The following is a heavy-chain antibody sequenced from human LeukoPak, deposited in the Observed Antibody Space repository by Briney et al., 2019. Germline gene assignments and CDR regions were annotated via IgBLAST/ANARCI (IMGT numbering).Heavy chain of an antibody. CDR3: ARVVVVPAATQGSRWYFDL. Sequence: ASVKVSCKASGYTFTSYAMHWVRQAPGQRLEWMGWINAGNGNTKYSQKFQGRVTITTDESTSTAYMELSSLRSEDTAVYYCARVVVVPAATQGSRWYFDLWGRGTLVTVSP. CDR2: INAGNGNT. V-gene: IGHV1-3*01. CDR1: GYTFTSYA. J-gene: IGHJ2*01. D-gene: IGHD2-2*01.